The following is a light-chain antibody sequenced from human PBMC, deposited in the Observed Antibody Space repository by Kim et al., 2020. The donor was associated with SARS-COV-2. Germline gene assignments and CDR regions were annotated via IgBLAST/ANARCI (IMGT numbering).Light chain of an antibody. J-gene: IGLJ2*01. V-gene: IGLV3-19*01. CDR1: SLRSYY. Sequence: SSELTQDPAVSVALGQTVRITCQGDSLRSYYATWYQQKSGQAPVLVFYGKDKRPSGIPDRFSGSNSGSTASLTITGAQAADEADYYCKSRDSRGNVVFGGGTKVTVL. CDR3: KSRDSRGNVV. CDR2: GKD.